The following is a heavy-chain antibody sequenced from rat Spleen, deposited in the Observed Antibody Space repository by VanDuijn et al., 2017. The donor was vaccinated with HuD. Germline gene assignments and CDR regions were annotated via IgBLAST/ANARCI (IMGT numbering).Heavy chain of an antibody. J-gene: IGHJ2*01. D-gene: IGHD1-1*01. CDR3: ARHPDYSNYFDY. CDR1: GFIFNNYD. CDR2: ISPSGGGT. Sequence: EVQLVESGGGLVQPGGSLQVSCAASGFIFNNYDMAWVRQTPTKGLEWVASISPSGGGTYYRDSVNGRFTISRDNAKSTLYLQMDSLRSEDTATYYCARHPDYSNYFDYWGQGVMVTVSS. V-gene: IGHV5-25*01.